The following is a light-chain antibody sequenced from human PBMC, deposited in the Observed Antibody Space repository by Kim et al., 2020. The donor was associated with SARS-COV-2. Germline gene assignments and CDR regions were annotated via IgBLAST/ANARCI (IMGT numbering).Light chain of an antibody. Sequence: DIQMTQSPSVMSASVGDRITITCRASQGISNYLAWFQQKPGKAPKRLIYVASSLQSGVPSRFSGSASGTEFALTISSLQPEDFATYYCLQHNTYPRLTFGGRTKVDIK. J-gene: IGKJ4*01. CDR2: VAS. CDR1: QGISNY. V-gene: IGKV1-17*03. CDR3: LQHNTYPRLT.